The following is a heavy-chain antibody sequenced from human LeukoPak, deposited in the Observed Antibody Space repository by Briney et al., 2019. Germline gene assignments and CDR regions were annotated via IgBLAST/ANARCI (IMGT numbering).Heavy chain of an antibody. Sequence: GGSLRLSCAASGFTFSGYALHWVRQAPGKGLEWVAVISYDGTNKYYADSVKGRFTISRDNSENTLYLQMNSLRAEDTAVYYCARRRDYYDSSGVDYWGQGTLVTASP. V-gene: IGHV3-30*04. CDR2: ISYDGTNK. D-gene: IGHD3-22*01. CDR1: GFTFSGYA. CDR3: ARRRDYYDSSGVDY. J-gene: IGHJ4*02.